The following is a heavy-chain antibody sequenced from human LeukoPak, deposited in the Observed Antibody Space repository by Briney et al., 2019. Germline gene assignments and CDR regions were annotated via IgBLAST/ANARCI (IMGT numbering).Heavy chain of an antibody. V-gene: IGHV3-30*18. J-gene: IGHJ4*02. CDR2: ISYDGSNK. CDR1: GFTFSSYG. D-gene: IGHD3-22*01. Sequence: GGSLRLSCAASGFTFSSYGMHWVRQAPGKGLEWVAVISYDGSNKYYADSVKGRFTISRDNSKNTLYLQMNSLRAEDTAVYYCAKYYDSSGYDSNHPGDYWGQGTLVTVSS. CDR3: AKYYDSSGYDSNHPGDY.